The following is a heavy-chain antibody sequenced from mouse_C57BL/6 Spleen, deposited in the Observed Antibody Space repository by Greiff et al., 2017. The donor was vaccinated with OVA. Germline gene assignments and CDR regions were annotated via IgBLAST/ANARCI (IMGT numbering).Heavy chain of an antibody. D-gene: IGHD1-1*01. CDR1: GYTFTDYY. CDR2: LYPGSGNI. CDR3: SRYYYYGSSYGYFDV. V-gene: IGHV1-84*01. Sequence: QVQLQQSGPELVKPGASVKISCKASGYTFTDYYINWVKQRPGQGLEWIGWLYPGSGNIKYNEKFKGKATLTVDTSSSTAYMQLSSLTSEDSAVYFCSRYYYYGSSYGYFDVWGTGTTVTVSS. J-gene: IGHJ1*03.